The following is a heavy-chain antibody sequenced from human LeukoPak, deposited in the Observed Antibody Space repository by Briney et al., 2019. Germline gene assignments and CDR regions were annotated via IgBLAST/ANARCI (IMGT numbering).Heavy chain of an antibody. J-gene: IGHJ3*02. CDR2: IYNDGST. V-gene: IGHV3-53*01. D-gene: IGHD2/OR15-2a*01. CDR3: ARNILFAFDI. Sequence: GGSLRLSCAASGLTVSSSYMSWVRQAPGKGLEWVSIIYNDGSTYCADSMKGRFTISRDNSKNTLYLQVNSLRAEDTAMYYCARNILFAFDIWGQGTMVTVSS. CDR1: GLTVSSSY.